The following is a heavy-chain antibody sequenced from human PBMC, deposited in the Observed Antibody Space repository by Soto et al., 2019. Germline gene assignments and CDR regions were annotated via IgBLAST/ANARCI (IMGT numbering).Heavy chain of an antibody. J-gene: IGHJ6*02. CDR1: GYSFTSYW. CDR2: IYPGDSDT. V-gene: IGHV5-51*01. CDR3: ARLWLTGSNPAPYYYGMDV. D-gene: IGHD3-9*01. Sequence: GESLKISCKGSGYSFTSYWIGWVRQMPGKGLEWMGIIYPGDSDTRYSPSFQGQVTISADKSISTAYLQWSSLKASDTAMYYCARLWLTGSNPAPYYYGMDVWGQGTTVTVSS.